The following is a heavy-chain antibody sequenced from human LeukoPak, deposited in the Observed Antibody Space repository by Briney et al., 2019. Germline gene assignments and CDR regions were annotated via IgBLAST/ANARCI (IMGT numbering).Heavy chain of an antibody. CDR3: AKLSVVPAASSRHFDY. CDR1: GFTFSSYA. V-gene: IGHV3-23*01. Sequence: GGFLRLSCAASGFTFSSYAMSWVRQAPGKGLEWVSAISGSGGSTYYADSVKGRFTISRDNSKNTLYLQMNSLRAEDTAVYYCAKLSVVPAASSRHFDYWGQGTLVTVSS. J-gene: IGHJ4*02. D-gene: IGHD2-2*01. CDR2: ISGSGGST.